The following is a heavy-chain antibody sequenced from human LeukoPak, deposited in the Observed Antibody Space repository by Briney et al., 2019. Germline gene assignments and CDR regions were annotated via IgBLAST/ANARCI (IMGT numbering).Heavy chain of an antibody. CDR3: ARDRAHYYDSSGYIDY. J-gene: IGHJ4*02. D-gene: IGHD3-22*01. Sequence: EASVKVSCKASGYTFTSYGISWVRQAPGQGLEWMGRISAYNGNTNYAQKLQGRVTMTTDTSTSTAYMELRSLRSDDTAVYYCARDRAHYYDSSGYIDYWGQGTLVTVSS. V-gene: IGHV1-18*01. CDR1: GYTFTSYG. CDR2: ISAYNGNT.